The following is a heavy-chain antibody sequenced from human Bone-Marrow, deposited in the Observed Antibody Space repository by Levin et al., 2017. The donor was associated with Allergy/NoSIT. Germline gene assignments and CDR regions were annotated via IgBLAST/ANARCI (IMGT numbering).Heavy chain of an antibody. CDR1: GFTFSNFG. CDR3: AIYQLTYHYDKSGFQQPGRNFDR. CDR2: IWHDGSKQ. V-gene: IGHV3-33*03. Sequence: QAGGSLRLSCEGSGFTFSNFGMHWVRQTPGKGLEWVALIWHDGSKQYYGDSVKGRLTISRDNSKNTLYLQMSRLRAEYTALYFCAIYQLTYHYDKSGFQQPGRNFDRWGRGTLVTVSS. D-gene: IGHD3-22*01. J-gene: IGHJ2*01.